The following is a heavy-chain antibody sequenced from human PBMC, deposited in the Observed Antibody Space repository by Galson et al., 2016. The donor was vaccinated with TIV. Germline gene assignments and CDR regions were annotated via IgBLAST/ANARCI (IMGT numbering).Heavy chain of an antibody. J-gene: IGHJ1*01. CDR2: IIPLLGIA. CDR1: GGTLSRFT. CDR3: AIYDSSGYYSAGFFQQ. D-gene: IGHD3-22*01. Sequence: SVKVSCKASGGTLSRFTVSWVRQAPGQGLEWMGRIIPLLGIANHAQKFQNRVAITADRSTSAAYMELSSLKSEDTAVYYCAIYDSSGYYSAGFFQQWGQGTLLIVSS. V-gene: IGHV1-69*02.